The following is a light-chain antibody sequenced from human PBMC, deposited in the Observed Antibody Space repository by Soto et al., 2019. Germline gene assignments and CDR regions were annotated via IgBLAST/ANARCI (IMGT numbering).Light chain of an antibody. CDR1: QSISSW. Sequence: DIPMTQSPSTLSASVGDRVTITCRASQSISSWLAWYQQTPGKAPKLLIYKASTLESGVTSRFSGSGSGTEFTLTISSLQPDDLATYYCQQYSSYSTFGQGTKLEIK. J-gene: IGKJ2*01. CDR3: QQYSSYST. CDR2: KAS. V-gene: IGKV1-5*03.